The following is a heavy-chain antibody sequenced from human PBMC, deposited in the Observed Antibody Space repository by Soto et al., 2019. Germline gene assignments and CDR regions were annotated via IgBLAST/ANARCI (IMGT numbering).Heavy chain of an antibody. CDR3: ARGLIPYGMDV. V-gene: IGHV3-64*02. CDR1: GFTFSRYP. Sequence: EESLRLSCAASGFTFSRYPMHWVRQAPGKGLEYVSAISSNGNSTFYADSVRGRFTLSRDNFKNTLYLQMGSLRVEDMAVYYCARGLIPYGMDVWGQGTTVTVSS. CDR2: ISSNGNST. J-gene: IGHJ6*02.